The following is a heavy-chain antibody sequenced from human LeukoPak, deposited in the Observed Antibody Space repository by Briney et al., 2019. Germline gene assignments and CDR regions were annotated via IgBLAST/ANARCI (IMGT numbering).Heavy chain of an antibody. Sequence: SETLSLTCTVPGGSISSGSYYWSWIRQPAGKGLEWIGRIYTSGSTNYNPSLKSRVTISVDTSKNQFSLKLSSVTAADTAVYYCASYTYDSSGYYLPEWFDYWGQGTLVTVSS. CDR2: IYTSGST. J-gene: IGHJ4*02. CDR3: ASYTYDSSGYYLPEWFDY. V-gene: IGHV4-61*02. CDR1: GGSISSGSYY. D-gene: IGHD3-22*01.